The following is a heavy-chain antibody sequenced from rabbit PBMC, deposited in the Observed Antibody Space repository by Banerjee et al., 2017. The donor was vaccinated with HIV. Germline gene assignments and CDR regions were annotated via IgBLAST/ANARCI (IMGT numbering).Heavy chain of an antibody. CDR1: GFSFSSSYQ. V-gene: IGHV1S40*01. CDR3: AGGADDGGGLNL. Sequence: QSLEESGGDLVKPGASLTLTCTASGFSFSSSYQICWVRQAPGKGLEWIACIYAGSSGITAYASWAKGRFTISKTSSTTVTLQMTSLTAADTATYFCAGGADDGGGLNLWGQGTLVTVS. D-gene: IGHD5-1*01. CDR2: IYAGSSGIT. J-gene: IGHJ4*01.